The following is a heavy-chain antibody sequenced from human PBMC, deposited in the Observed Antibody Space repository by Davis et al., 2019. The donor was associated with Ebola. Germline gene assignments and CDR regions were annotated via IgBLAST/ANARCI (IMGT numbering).Heavy chain of an antibody. CDR3: ARTSIVGTTTTASDI. Sequence: ASVKVSCKASGCSFKNYAISWVRQAPGQGLEWMGWISAYNGNTNYAQKVQGRVTMTTDTSTGTAYLDLRSLRSDDTAVYFCARTSIVGTTTTASDIWGQGTLVTVSS. D-gene: IGHD1-26*01. V-gene: IGHV1-18*01. CDR2: ISAYNGNT. CDR1: GCSFKNYA. J-gene: IGHJ3*02.